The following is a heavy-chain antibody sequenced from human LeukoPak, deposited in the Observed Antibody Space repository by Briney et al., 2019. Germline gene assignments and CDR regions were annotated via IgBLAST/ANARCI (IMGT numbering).Heavy chain of an antibody. Sequence: SETLPLTCTVSGGSVSSTTNYWSWVRQPPGKGPEWIGYMHYSGSTNYNPSLKSRVTISLDTSKDQFSLNLNSVTAADTAVYYCASLLGPWYIDFWGQGILVTVSS. CDR3: ASLLGPWYIDF. D-gene: IGHD1-14*01. V-gene: IGHV4-61*01. CDR1: GGSVSSTTNY. J-gene: IGHJ4*02. CDR2: MHYSGST.